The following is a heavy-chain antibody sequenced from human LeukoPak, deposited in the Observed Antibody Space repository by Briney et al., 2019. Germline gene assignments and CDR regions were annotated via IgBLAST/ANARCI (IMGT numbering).Heavy chain of an antibody. V-gene: IGHV1-8*01. D-gene: IGHD2-21*02. CDR1: GYTFTSYD. CDR2: MNPNSGNT. CDR3: ARGHIVVVTAITDFDY. Sequence: ASVKVSCKASGYTFTSYDINWVRQATGQGLEWMGWMNPNSGNTGYAQKFQGRVTMTRDTSISTAYMELSSLRSEDTAVYYCARGHIVVVTAITDFDYWGQGTLVIVSS. J-gene: IGHJ4*02.